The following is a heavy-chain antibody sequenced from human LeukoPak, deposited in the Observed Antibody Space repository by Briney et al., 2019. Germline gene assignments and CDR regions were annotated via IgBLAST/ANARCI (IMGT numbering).Heavy chain of an antibody. Sequence: NTSETLSLTCAVYGGSFSGYHWSWIRQPPGKGLEWIGSIYYSGSTYYNPSLKSRVTISVDTSKNQFSLKLSSVTAADTAVYYCARHPAAFDIWGQGTMVTVSS. CDR1: GGSFSGYH. J-gene: IGHJ3*02. CDR2: IYYSGST. CDR3: ARHPAAFDI. V-gene: IGHV4-34*01.